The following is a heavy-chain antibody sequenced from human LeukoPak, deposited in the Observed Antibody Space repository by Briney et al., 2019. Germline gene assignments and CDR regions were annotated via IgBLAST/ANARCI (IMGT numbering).Heavy chain of an antibody. J-gene: IGHJ4*02. D-gene: IGHD1-26*01. CDR3: ARPGSYLNDY. CDR1: GGSISSVGYY. V-gene: IGHV4-31*11. Sequence: SQTLSLTCAVSGGSISSVGYYWSWIRQHPGKGLEWIGYIYYSGSTYYNPSLKSRVTISVDTSKNQFSLKLSSVTAADTAVYYCARPGSYLNDYWGQGTLVTVSS. CDR2: IYYSGST.